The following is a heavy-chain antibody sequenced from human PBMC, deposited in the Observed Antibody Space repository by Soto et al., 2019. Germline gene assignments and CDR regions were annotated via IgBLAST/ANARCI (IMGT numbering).Heavy chain of an antibody. J-gene: IGHJ6*02. D-gene: IGHD6-6*01. CDR2: IYPGDSDT. CDR3: ARTRSFTLGFYYDGMDV. Sequence: PGESLKISCQVSGYSFASYWIGWVSQMPGKDLEWMEIIYPGDSDTRYSPSFQGQVTISADKSLRTAYLQWTSLKASDTALYYCARTRSFTLGFYYDGMDVWGQGTTVTVSS. CDR1: GYSFASYW. V-gene: IGHV5-51*01.